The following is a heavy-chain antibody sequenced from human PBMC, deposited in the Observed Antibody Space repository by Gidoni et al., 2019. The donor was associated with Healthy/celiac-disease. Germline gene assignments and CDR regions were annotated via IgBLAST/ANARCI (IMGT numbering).Heavy chain of an antibody. CDR2: INPRGGST. J-gene: IGHJ4*02. V-gene: IGHV1-46*01. CDR1: GYTFTSYY. CDR3: ARDRYKIPRTRGIVVGRNYFDY. D-gene: IGHD3-22*01. Sequence: QVQLVQSGAEVKKPGASVTVSCKASGYTFTSYYMLWVRQAPGQGLEWMGIINPRGGSTSYAQKFQGRVTMTRDTSTSTVYMELSSLRSEDTAVYYCARDRYKIPRTRGIVVGRNYFDYWGQGTLVTVSS.